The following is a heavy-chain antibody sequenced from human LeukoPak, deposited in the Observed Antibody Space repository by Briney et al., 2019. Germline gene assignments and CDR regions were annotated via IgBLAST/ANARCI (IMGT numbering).Heavy chain of an antibody. CDR1: GFTVSSNS. V-gene: IGHV3-66*01. Sequence: PGGSLRLSCAASGFTVSSNSMSWVRQAPGKGLEWVSVIDSGGGTDYADSVKGRFNISRDNSKNSLHRQMDSLRAEDTAVYYCAIGFGPNGFDIWGQGTMVTVSA. CDR2: IDSGGGT. CDR3: AIGFGPNGFDI. D-gene: IGHD3-3*01. J-gene: IGHJ3*02.